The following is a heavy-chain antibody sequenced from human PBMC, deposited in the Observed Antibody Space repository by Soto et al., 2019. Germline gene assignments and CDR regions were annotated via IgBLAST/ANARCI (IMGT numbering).Heavy chain of an antibody. CDR1: GFTFSSYA. J-gene: IGHJ4*02. CDR3: TTVWYYFDSSGFPPLDY. V-gene: IGHV3-15*07. Sequence: PGGSLRLSCAASGFTFSSYAMNWVRQAPGKGLEWVGRIKSKTDGGTTDYAAPVKGRFIISRDDSKNTLYLQMNSLKTEDTAVYYCTTVWYYFDSSGFPPLDYWGQGTLVTVSS. D-gene: IGHD3-22*01. CDR2: IKSKTDGGTT.